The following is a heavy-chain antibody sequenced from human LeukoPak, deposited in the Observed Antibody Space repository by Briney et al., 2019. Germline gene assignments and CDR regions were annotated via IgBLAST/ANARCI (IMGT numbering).Heavy chain of an antibody. D-gene: IGHD3-10*01. CDR2: IRSDGINK. CDR3: AKLGKTENHYGSGRFSYYYYMDV. J-gene: IGHJ6*03. Sequence: GGSLRLSYAASGFTFSNYGMHWVRQAPGKGLEWVAFIRSDGINKYHADSVKGRFTISRDNSKNTLYLQMNSLRAEDTAVYYCAKLGKTENHYGSGRFSYYYYMDVWGKGTTVSISS. CDR1: GFTFSNYG. V-gene: IGHV3-30*02.